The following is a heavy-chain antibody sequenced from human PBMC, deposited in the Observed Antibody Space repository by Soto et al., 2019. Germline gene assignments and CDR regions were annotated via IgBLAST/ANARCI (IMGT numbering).Heavy chain of an antibody. D-gene: IGHD2-15*01. J-gene: IGHJ4*02. CDR3: ARDSLVVAAKLAFDY. CDR1: GYTFTSYY. CDR2: INPSGGST. Sequence: GASVKVSCKASGYTFTSYYMHWVRQAPGQGLEWMGIINPSGGSTSYAQKFQGRVTMTRDTSTSTVYMELSSLRSEDTAVYYCARDSLVVAAKLAFDYWGQGTLVTVSS. V-gene: IGHV1-46*03.